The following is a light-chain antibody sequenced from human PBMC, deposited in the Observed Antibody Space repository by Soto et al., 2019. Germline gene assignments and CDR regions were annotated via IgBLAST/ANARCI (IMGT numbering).Light chain of an antibody. V-gene: IGLV2-14*01. CDR2: DVS. J-gene: IGLJ3*02. Sequence: QSVLTQPASVSGSPGQSITISCTGTSSDVGGYNYVSWYQQHPGKAPKLMIYDVSNRPSGVSNRFSGSKSGNTAYLTISGLQAEDEADYYCSSYTSSSNWVFGGGTQLTVL. CDR3: SSYTSSSNWV. CDR1: SSDVGGYNY.